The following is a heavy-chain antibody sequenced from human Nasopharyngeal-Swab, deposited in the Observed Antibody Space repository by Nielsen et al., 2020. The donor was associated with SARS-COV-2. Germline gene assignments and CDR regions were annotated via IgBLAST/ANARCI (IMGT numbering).Heavy chain of an antibody. CDR3: TRENLGIFASGNWLDP. Sequence: GESLKISCAASGFTFNNYWMHWVRQAPGKGLVWVSRIMTDGSGTTYADSVKGRFTISRDNAKNTLFLQMNSLRAEDTAVYFCTRENLGIFASGNWLDPWGQGTLVTVSS. CDR1: GFTFNNYW. D-gene: IGHD3-16*01. J-gene: IGHJ5*02. CDR2: IMTDGSGT. V-gene: IGHV3-74*01.